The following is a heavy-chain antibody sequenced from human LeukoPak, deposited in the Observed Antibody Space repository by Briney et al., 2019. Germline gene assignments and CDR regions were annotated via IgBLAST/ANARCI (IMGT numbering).Heavy chain of an antibody. Sequence: PSETLSLTCAVYGGSFSGYYWSWIRQPPGKGLEWIGEINHSGSTNYNPSLESRVTILVDTSKNQFSLKLSSVTAADTAVYYCARHRGNRRFDPWGQGTLVTVSS. D-gene: IGHD1/OR15-1a*01. CDR2: INHSGST. V-gene: IGHV4-34*01. J-gene: IGHJ5*02. CDR3: ARHRGNRRFDP. CDR1: GGSFSGYY.